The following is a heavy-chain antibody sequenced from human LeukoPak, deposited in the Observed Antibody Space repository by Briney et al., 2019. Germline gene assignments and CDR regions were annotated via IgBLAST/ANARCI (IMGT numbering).Heavy chain of an antibody. CDR1: GYTFTSYY. D-gene: IGHD6-19*01. V-gene: IGHV1-18*04. CDR2: ISPYNSNT. CDR3: ARDLKRGYSSGRYSWGTGSSNDF. Sequence: ASVKVSCKASGYTFTSYYMHWVRQAPGQGLEWMGWISPYNSNTYYAQNLQGRVTMTTDTSTSTTYMELRNLRSDDTAVYYCARDLKRGYSSGRYSWGTGSSNDFWGQGTLVTVSS. J-gene: IGHJ4*02.